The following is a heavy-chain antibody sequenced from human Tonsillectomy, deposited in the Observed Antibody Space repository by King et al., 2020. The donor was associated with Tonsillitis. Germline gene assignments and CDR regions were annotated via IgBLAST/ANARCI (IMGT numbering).Heavy chain of an antibody. Sequence: VQLVESGAEVKKPGSSVKVSCKASGGTFNSFISWVRRAPGQGLELMGAFIPMFAANYSQKFQGRVTITADQFTTTAYMELSRLRSEDTAVSYCASPREQLIPYTYYSAMDVWVQGTTVTVSS. D-gene: IGHD1-26*01. J-gene: IGHJ6*02. CDR2: FIPMFAA. CDR3: ASPREQLIPYTYYSAMDV. V-gene: IGHV1-69*01. CDR1: GGTFNSF.